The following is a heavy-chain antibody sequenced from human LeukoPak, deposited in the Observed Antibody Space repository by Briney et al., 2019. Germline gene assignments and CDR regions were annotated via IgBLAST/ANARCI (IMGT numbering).Heavy chain of an antibody. CDR2: IYYGGST. CDR3: ARSMGYYYYYGMDV. V-gene: IGHV4-59*01. J-gene: IGHJ6*02. Sequence: SETLSLTCTVSGGSIASYYWSWIRQPPGKGLEWIAYIYYGGSTHYNPSLKSRVTISVDTSKNQFSLKLSSVTAADTAVYYCARSMGYYYYYGMDVWGQGTTVTVSS. CDR1: GGSIASYY. D-gene: IGHD2-21*01.